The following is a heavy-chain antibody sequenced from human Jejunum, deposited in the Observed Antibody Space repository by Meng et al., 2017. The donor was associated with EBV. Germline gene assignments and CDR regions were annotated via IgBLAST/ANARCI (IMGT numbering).Heavy chain of an antibody. V-gene: IGHV4-34*01. CDR1: GGSFGNFY. J-gene: IGHJ5*02. CDR2: INHSGRT. D-gene: IGHD1-26*01. Sequence: QVQLQQWGAGLLKLSETLSLTCGVYGGSFGNFYWSWIRQPPGKGLEWIGEINHSGRTNYDPSLKSRVSISLDTSKNQFSLKLNSVTAADTAVYYCAGGKYVAWEVLYAWGQGPLGTVVS. CDR3: AGGKYVAWEVLYA.